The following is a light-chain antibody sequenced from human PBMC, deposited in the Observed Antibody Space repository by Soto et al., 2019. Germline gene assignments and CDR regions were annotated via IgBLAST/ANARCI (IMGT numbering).Light chain of an antibody. CDR1: SSDVGGYNY. CDR2: DVS. CDR3: SSYTSSSTPYVL. Sequence: QSALTQPASVSGSPGQSITISCTGTSSDVGGYNYVSWYQQHPGKAPKLMIYDVSNRPSGVSNRFSGSKSGNTASLTISGLQAEDKADYYCSSYTSSSTPYVLFGGGTKLTVL. J-gene: IGLJ2*01. V-gene: IGLV2-14*01.